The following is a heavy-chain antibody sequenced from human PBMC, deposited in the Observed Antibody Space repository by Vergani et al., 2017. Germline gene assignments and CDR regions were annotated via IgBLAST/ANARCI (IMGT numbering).Heavy chain of an antibody. D-gene: IGHD3-22*01. J-gene: IGHJ4*02. CDR1: GFSLSNARMG. Sequence: QVTLKESGPVLVKPTETLTLTCTVSGFSLSNARMGVSWIRQPPGKALEWLAHIFSNDEKSYSTSLKSRLTITKDTSKNQVVLTMTNMDPVDTATYYCAHSAMIVVADSPYFDYWGQGTLVTVSS. CDR3: AHSAMIVVADSPYFDY. CDR2: IFSNDEK. V-gene: IGHV2-26*01.